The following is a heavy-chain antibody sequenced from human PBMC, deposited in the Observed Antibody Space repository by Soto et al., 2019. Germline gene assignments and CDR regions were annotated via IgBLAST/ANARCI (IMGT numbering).Heavy chain of an antibody. D-gene: IGHD2-21*02. Sequence: QITLKESGPTLVKPTQTLTLTCTFSGFSLSTTGVGVGWIRQPPGKALEWLALIYWDDDKRYNLSLNSRLTITKDTSKNQVVLAMTNMDPVDTATFYCVQSRCGGDCLQSYSSHSYYGLDVWGQGTTVTVSS. CDR3: VQSRCGGDCLQSYSSHSYYGLDV. V-gene: IGHV2-5*02. CDR2: IYWDDDK. CDR1: GFSLSTTGVG. J-gene: IGHJ6*02.